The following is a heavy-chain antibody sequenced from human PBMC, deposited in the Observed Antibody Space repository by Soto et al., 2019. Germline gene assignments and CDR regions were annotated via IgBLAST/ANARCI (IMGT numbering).Heavy chain of an antibody. CDR3: ARDGYGWYFNY. J-gene: IGHJ4*02. V-gene: IGHV4-4*02. D-gene: IGHD5-18*01. Sequence: PSETLSLTCTVSDGSVSSNNWWSWVRQPPGKGLEWIGEIYHSGSTNYNPSLKSRVTISVDKSKNQLSLNLSSVTAADTAVYYCARDGYGWYFNYWGQGTLVTVSS. CDR2: IYHSGST. CDR1: DGSVSSNNW.